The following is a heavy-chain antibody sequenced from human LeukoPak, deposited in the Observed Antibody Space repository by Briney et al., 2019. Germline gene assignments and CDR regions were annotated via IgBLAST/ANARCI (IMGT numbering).Heavy chain of an antibody. J-gene: IGHJ5*02. Sequence: SSETLSLTCTVSGGSISSYYWSWIRQPPGKGLEWIGYIYYSGSTNYNPPLKSRVTISVDTSKNQFSLKLSSVTAADTAVYYCARVFSRFGPPNWFDPWGQGTLVTVSS. CDR1: GGSISSYY. V-gene: IGHV4-59*01. D-gene: IGHD3-10*01. CDR3: ARVFSRFGPPNWFDP. CDR2: IYYSGST.